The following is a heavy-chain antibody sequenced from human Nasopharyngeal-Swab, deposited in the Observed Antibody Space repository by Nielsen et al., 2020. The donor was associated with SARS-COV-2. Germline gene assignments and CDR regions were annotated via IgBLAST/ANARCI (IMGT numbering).Heavy chain of an antibody. Sequence: SVKVSCKASGGTFSSYAISWVRQAPGQGLEWMGGIIPIFGTANYAQKFQGRVTTTADESTSTAYMELSSLRSEDTAVYYCARGEVLDYDFWSGYYPGYYGMDVWGQGTTVTVSS. CDR3: ARGEVLDYDFWSGYYPGYYGMDV. V-gene: IGHV1-69*13. CDR2: IIPIFGTA. D-gene: IGHD3-3*01. CDR1: GGTFSSYA. J-gene: IGHJ6*02.